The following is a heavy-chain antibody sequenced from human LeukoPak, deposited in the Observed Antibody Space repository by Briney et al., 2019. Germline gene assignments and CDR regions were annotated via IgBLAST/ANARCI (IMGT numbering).Heavy chain of an antibody. J-gene: IGHJ3*02. CDR2: INNNGDST. CDR1: GFTFSRYA. CDR3: VKTMMTFGGVIRTDAFDI. Sequence: PGGSLRLSCSASGFTFSRYAMHWVRQAPGKGLEYVSGINNNGDSTYYSDSVKARLTISRDNSKNTLFLQMASLRAEDTAVYYCVKTMMTFGGVIRTDAFDIWDQGTMVIVSS. D-gene: IGHD3-16*01. V-gene: IGHV3-64D*06.